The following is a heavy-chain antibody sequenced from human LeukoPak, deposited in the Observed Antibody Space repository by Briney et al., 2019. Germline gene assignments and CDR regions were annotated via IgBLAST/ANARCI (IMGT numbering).Heavy chain of an antibody. CDR2: IYYNGNT. V-gene: IGHV4-59*08. J-gene: IGHJ4*02. CDR1: GGSISSYY. Sequence: LETLSLTCTVSGGSISSYYWSWIRQPPGKGLEWVGYIYYNGNTNYNPSLKSRVTISVDTSMNQFSLKLSSVTAADTAVYYCARHRGYLAWFYFDYWGQGTLVTVSS. CDR3: ARHRGYLAWFYFDY. D-gene: IGHD3-10*01.